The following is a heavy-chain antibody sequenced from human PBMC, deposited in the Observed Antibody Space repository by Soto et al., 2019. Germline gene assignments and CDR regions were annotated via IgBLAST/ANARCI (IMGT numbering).Heavy chain of an antibody. V-gene: IGHV1-18*01. D-gene: IGHD4-17*01. CDR1: GYPFGGYA. Sequence: QVQLVQSGAEVKKPGASVKVSCKASGYPFGGYAIGWVRQAPGKGLEWMGWVSAHTGDSGYAQRLQGRVTLTTETSTSTAYMELRGLRSDDTAVYYCARPSTSYGDYGWSLAYWGQGTLVTVSS. J-gene: IGHJ4*02. CDR3: ARPSTSYGDYGWSLAY. CDR2: VSAHTGDS.